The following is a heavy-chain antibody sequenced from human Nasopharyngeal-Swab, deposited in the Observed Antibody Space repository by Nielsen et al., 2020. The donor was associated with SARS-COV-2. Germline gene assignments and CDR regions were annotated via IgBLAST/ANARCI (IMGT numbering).Heavy chain of an antibody. D-gene: IGHD6-19*01. J-gene: IGHJ5*02. CDR1: GGSISSGSYY. Sequence: SETLSLTCTVSGGSISSGSYYWSWIRQPAGKGLEWIVRIYTSGSTNYNPSLKSRVTISVDTSKNQFSLKLSSVTAADTAVYYCARPYSSDFYARWFDPWGQGTLVTVSS. CDR3: ARPYSSDFYARWFDP. CDR2: IYTSGST. V-gene: IGHV4-61*02.